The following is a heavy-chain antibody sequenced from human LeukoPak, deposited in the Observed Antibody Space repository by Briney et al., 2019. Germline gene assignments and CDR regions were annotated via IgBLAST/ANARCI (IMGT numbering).Heavy chain of an antibody. D-gene: IGHD3-9*01. J-gene: IGHJ5*02. CDR1: GYSISSGYY. CDR3: AKQEGLRYFDAGGWFDP. CDR2: IYHSGST. V-gene: IGHV4-38-2*02. Sequence: SETLSLTCTVSGYSISSGYYWGWIRQPPGKGLEWIGSIYHSGSTYYNPSLKSRVTISVDTSKNQFSLKLSSVTAADTAVYYCAKQEGLRYFDAGGWFDPWGQGTLVTVSS.